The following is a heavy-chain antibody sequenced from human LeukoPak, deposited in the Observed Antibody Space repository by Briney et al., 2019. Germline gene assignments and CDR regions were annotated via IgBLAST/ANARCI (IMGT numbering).Heavy chain of an antibody. Sequence: ASVKVSCKASGYTFSNYGISWVRQAPGQGLEWVGWIRGDNGNTNYAQKFQGRVTMTTETSTSTAYMELESLGSNETAVYYCARVDLLTGYYFFDYWGQGTLVTVSS. CDR3: ARVDLLTGYYFFDY. V-gene: IGHV1-18*01. J-gene: IGHJ4*02. CDR2: IRGDNGNT. D-gene: IGHD3-9*01. CDR1: GYTFSNYG.